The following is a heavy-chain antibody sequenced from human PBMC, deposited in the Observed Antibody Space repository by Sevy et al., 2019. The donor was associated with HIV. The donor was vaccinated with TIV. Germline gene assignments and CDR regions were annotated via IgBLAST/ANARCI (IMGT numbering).Heavy chain of an antibody. CDR2: ISWNSGSI. CDR3: AKGYYGSGSYLFDY. CDR1: GFTFDDYA. D-gene: IGHD3-10*01. J-gene: IGHJ4*02. Sequence: LSLTCADSGFTFDDYAMHWVRQAPGKGLEWVSGISWNSGSIGYADSVKGRFTISRDNAKNSLYLQMNSLRAEDTALYYCAKGYYGSGSYLFDYWGQGTLVTVSS. V-gene: IGHV3-9*01.